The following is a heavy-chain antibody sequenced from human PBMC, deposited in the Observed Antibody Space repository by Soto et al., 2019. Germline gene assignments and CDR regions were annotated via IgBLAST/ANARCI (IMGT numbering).Heavy chain of an antibody. Sequence: GGSLRLSCAASGFTFSSYIMNWVRQAPGKGLEWVSYISSSSSTIYYADSVKGRFTISRDNAKNSLYLQMNSLRAEDTAVYYCARVGELWFGELEYYYYMDVWGKGTTVTVSS. CDR3: ARVGELWFGELEYYYYMDV. J-gene: IGHJ6*03. CDR1: GFTFSSYI. CDR2: ISSSSSTI. D-gene: IGHD3-10*01. V-gene: IGHV3-48*01.